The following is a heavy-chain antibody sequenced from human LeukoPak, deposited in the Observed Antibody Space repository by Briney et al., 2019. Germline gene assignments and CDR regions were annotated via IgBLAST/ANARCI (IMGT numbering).Heavy chain of an antibody. J-gene: IGHJ4*02. V-gene: IGHV3-30*18. CDR3: AKAAYCTSTSCHFSGYAQRPLDS. CDR1: GFSFSHFG. D-gene: IGHD2-2*01. Sequence: PGGSLRLSCAASGFSFSHFGMHWVRQAPGKGLEWVAGISKDGSSKDYADSVKGRFTNSRDNSKNTMYLQMNSLRVEDTAVYYCAKAAYCTSTSCHFSGYAQRPLDSWGQGTLVTVSS. CDR2: ISKDGSSK.